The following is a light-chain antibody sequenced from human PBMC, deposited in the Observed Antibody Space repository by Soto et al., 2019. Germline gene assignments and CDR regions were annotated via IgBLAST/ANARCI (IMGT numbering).Light chain of an antibody. CDR3: QQRSNWHPWT. Sequence: EILFTQSPATLSSFPGDRVTLSCRASQYINTRLAWYQHRPGQAPRLLIYQTSIRADGIPARFSASGSGTDFTLTISSLEPEDFAVYYCQQRSNWHPWTFGQGTKVDIK. CDR1: QYINTR. CDR2: QTS. J-gene: IGKJ1*01. V-gene: IGKV3D-11*01.